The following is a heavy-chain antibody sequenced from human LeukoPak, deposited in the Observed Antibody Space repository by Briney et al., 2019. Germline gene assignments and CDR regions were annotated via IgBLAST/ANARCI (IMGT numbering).Heavy chain of an antibody. CDR2: LSASGGST. CDR1: GFTFSDFA. CDR3: AKHEVSYYDSSGYYPFDC. Sequence: PGGSLRLSCVASGFTFSDFAMSWVRLPPGKGLKWVSGLSASGGSTFYTDSVKGRFTISRDNSNNTLYLQMDGLSAEDTVIYYCAKHEVSYYDSSGYYPFDCWGPGTVVTVSS. D-gene: IGHD3-22*01. J-gene: IGHJ4*02. V-gene: IGHV3-23*01.